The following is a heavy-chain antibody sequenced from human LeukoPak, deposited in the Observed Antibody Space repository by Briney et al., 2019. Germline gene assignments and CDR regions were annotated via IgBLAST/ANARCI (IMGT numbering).Heavy chain of an antibody. Sequence: SETLSLTCTVSGGSISGYFWAWVRRPAGKGLEWIGRIYHSGSTYYNPSLKSRVTISVDTSKNQFSLKLSSVTAADTAVYYCARDFGSSSGSCKDWGQGTLVTVSS. D-gene: IGHD1-26*01. CDR2: IYHSGST. CDR3: ARDFGSSSGSCKD. CDR1: GGSISGYF. V-gene: IGHV4-38-2*02. J-gene: IGHJ4*02.